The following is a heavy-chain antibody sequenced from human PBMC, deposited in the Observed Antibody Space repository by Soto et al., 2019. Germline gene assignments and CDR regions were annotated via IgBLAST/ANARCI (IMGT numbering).Heavy chain of an antibody. D-gene: IGHD2-2*01. J-gene: IGHJ5*02. CDR1: GGSINSYY. CDR3: ALGYDPSKTGS. CDR2: INYSGGT. Sequence: PSETLSLTCTVSGGSINSYYWSWIRQPPGKGLEWIGYINYSGGTNYNPSLKSRVTISIDTSKNQFSLKLTSVTAADTAVYYCALGYDPSKTGSWGQGMLVTVSS. V-gene: IGHV4-59*01.